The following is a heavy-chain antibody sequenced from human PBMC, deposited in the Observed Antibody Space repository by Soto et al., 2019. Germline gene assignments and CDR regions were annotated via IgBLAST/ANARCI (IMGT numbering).Heavy chain of an antibody. CDR2: INPANGNT. CDR1: GFTFSDTL. D-gene: IGHD1-26*01. Sequence: QVQLVQSGAEVKKPGASVNISCQASGFTFSDTLINWVRQGPGQSLEWMGWINPANGNTRYSESFQGRVTISSLSAASTAYVALSDLTSEDTAVYYCARDIVSVGPRANEAFDVWGQGTMITVSS. V-gene: IGHV1-3*01. CDR3: ARDIVSVGPRANEAFDV. J-gene: IGHJ3*01.